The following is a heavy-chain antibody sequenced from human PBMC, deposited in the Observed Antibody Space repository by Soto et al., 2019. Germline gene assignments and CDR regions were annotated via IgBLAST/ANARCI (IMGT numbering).Heavy chain of an antibody. J-gene: IGHJ4*02. CDR3: ARDAPRADY. Sequence: XSVKVSCKASGCTFTRYGISWVRQAPGQGLEWMXWISAXNGNKKYAQKLXGRVTMTTXTSTRTAYMELRSLRSDDTAVYYCARDAPRADYWGQGTLVTVYS. V-gene: IGHV1-18*01. CDR1: GCTFTRYG. CDR2: ISAXNGNK.